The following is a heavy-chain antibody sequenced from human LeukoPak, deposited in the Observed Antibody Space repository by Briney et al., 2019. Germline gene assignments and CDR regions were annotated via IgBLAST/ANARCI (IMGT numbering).Heavy chain of an antibody. CDR3: ARSYGDYVYYFDY. J-gene: IGHJ4*02. CDR1: GGSISSYY. V-gene: IGHV4-59*01. CDR2: IYYSGST. Sequence: SETLSLTCTVSGGSISSYYWSWIRQPPGKGLEWIGYIYYSGSTNYNPSLKGRVTISVDTSKNQFSLKLSSVTAADTAVYYCARSYGDYVYYFDYWGQGTLVTVSS. D-gene: IGHD4-17*01.